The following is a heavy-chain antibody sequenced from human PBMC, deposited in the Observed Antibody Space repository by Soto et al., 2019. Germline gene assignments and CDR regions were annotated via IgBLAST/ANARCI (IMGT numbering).Heavy chain of an antibody. J-gene: IGHJ4*02. CDR3: ARYYHDTRASGY. V-gene: IGHV1-8*01. CDR2: MNPNTGDT. Sequence: SVKVSCKASGYTFTSYDINWVRQATGQGLEWMGWMNPNTGDTGYEQNFRGRVTMTRNTSIDTAYMELSSLRSEDTAAYYCARYYHDTRASGYWGQGTLVTVSS. CDR1: GYTFTSYD. D-gene: IGHD3-22*01.